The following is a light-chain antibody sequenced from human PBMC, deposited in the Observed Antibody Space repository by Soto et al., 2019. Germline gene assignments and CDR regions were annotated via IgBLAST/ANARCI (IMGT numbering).Light chain of an antibody. Sequence: IVVTQSPDALAVSLCERATINCKSSRRVLYSSNNKKYLAWYQQKPGKPPKFVIYWAFTRESGVPERFSGSGSGTDFSLTISSLQPDDFETYYCQQYNSYPWTFGQGTKVDIK. CDR1: RRVLYSSNNKKY. CDR2: WAF. V-gene: IGKV4-1*01. J-gene: IGKJ1*01. CDR3: QQYNSYPWT.